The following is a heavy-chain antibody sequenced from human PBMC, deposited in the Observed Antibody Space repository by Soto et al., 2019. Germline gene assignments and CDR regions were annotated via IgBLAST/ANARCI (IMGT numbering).Heavy chain of an antibody. CDR2: IYYSGST. D-gene: IGHD4-17*01. J-gene: IGHJ4*02. CDR3: AGVTNDYGDHRKQKNFDY. V-gene: IGHV4-30-4*01. CDR1: GGSISSGDYY. Sequence: PSETLSLTCTVSGGSISSGDYYWSWIRQPPGKGLEWIGYIYYSGSTYYNPSLKSRVTISVDTSKNQFSLKLSSVTAADTAVYYCAGVTNDYGDHRKQKNFDYWGQGTLVTVSS.